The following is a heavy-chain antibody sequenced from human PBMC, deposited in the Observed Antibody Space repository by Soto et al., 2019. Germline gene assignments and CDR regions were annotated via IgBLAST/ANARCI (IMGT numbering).Heavy chain of an antibody. CDR1: GGTFSSYA. J-gene: IGHJ5*02. CDR2: IIPIFGTA. CDR3: ARDMGPSSGYYPYWFDP. D-gene: IGHD3-22*01. Sequence: QVQLVQSGAEVKKPGSSVKVSCKASGGTFSSYAITWVRQAPGQGLEWMGGIIPIFGTANYAQKFQARVTIYADESTSTADMELSSLRSEDTAVYYCARDMGPSSGYYPYWFDPWGQGSLVTVSS. V-gene: IGHV1-69*12.